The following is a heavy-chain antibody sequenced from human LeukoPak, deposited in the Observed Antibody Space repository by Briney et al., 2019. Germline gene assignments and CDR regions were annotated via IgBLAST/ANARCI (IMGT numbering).Heavy chain of an antibody. D-gene: IGHD6-6*01. J-gene: IGHJ4*02. CDR2: INHSGST. CDR1: GGSFSGYY. CDR3: ARGPYSSSTSSYYFDY. V-gene: IGHV4-34*01. Sequence: SETLSLTCAVYGGSFSGYYWSGLRQPPGKGLEWIGEINHSGSTNYNPSLKSRVTISVDTSKNQFSLKLSSVTAADTAVYYCARGPYSSSTSSYYFDYWGQGTLVTVSS.